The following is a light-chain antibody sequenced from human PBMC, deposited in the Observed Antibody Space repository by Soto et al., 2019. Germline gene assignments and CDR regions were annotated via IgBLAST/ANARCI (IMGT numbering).Light chain of an antibody. V-gene: IGLV2-14*01. Sequence: QSALTQPASVSGSPGQAITISCAGTSSDIGGYDFVSWHQQHPGKAPKLMIYVVSRRPSGVSGVFYRFSCANSGNTASFTISGLPDEEADDYCRTYFTTTTTYVFGTGTKVTVL. CDR3: TYFTTTTTYV. J-gene: IGLJ1*01. CDR2: VVS. CDR1: SSDIGGYDF.